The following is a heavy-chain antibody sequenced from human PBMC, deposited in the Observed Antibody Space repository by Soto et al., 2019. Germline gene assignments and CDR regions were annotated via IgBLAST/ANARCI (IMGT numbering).Heavy chain of an antibody. Sequence: QVQLVQSGAEVKKPGASVKVSCKASGYTFTSYGISWVRQAPGQGREWMGWISAYNGNTNYAQKLQGRVTMTTDTSTSTAYMELRSLRSDDTAVYYCASSYCGGDCYSVYYYCGMDVWGQGTTVTVSS. J-gene: IGHJ6*02. D-gene: IGHD2-21*02. V-gene: IGHV1-18*01. CDR2: ISAYNGNT. CDR1: GYTFTSYG. CDR3: ASSYCGGDCYSVYYYCGMDV.